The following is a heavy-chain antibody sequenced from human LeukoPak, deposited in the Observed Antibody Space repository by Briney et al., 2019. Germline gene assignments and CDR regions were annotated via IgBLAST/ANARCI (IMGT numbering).Heavy chain of an antibody. Sequence: PGGSLRLSCAASGFTFSSYSMNWVRQAPGKGLEWVSSISSSSSYIYYADSVKGRFTISRDNAKNSLYLQMNSLRAEDTAVYYCARTLVDSSAYRPIDCWGQGTLVTVSS. J-gene: IGHJ4*02. V-gene: IGHV3-21*01. D-gene: IGHD3-22*01. CDR3: ARTLVDSSAYRPIDC. CDR2: ISSSSSYI. CDR1: GFTFSSYS.